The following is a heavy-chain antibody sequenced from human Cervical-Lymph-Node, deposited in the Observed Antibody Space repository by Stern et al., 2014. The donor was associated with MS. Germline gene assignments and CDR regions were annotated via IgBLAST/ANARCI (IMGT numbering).Heavy chain of an antibody. Sequence: VQLVESGGGVVQPGRSLRLSCEASGFTFHNYGLHWVRQAPGKGLAWVAVIWYDGSNKYYADSVKGRFTISRDDSKNTLYLHMNSLRAEDTAVYYCVREAEVYGDFGPYYFDYWGQGTLVTVSS. J-gene: IGHJ4*02. D-gene: IGHD4-17*01. V-gene: IGHV3-33*01. CDR1: GFTFHNYG. CDR3: VREAEVYGDFGPYYFDY. CDR2: IWYDGSNK.